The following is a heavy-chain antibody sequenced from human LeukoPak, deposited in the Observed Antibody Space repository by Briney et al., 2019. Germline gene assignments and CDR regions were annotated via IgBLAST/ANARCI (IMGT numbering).Heavy chain of an antibody. Sequence: SQTLSLTCTVSGGSISSGVYYWSWIRQHPGKGLEWIGYIYYSGSTYFNPSLKSRLTISVDTSKNQFSLKLSSVTAADTAVYYCASTNGYEGRYFQHWGQGTLVTVSS. D-gene: IGHD5-18*01. CDR1: GGSISSGVYY. CDR2: IYYSGST. J-gene: IGHJ1*01. CDR3: ASTNGYEGRYFQH. V-gene: IGHV4-31*03.